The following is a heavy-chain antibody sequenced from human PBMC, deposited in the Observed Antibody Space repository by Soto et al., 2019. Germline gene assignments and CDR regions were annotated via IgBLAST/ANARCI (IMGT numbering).Heavy chain of an antibody. Sequence: SETLSLTCSVSGVSISSGGHYWSWIPQHPGKGLEWIAYIYYSRSTYYHPSLKCPVTISVHPSKTQFSLNLTSVTPADTPVYYCARSQRFGDWARPFYSYPMDVWGQGTPVTVSS. CDR1: GVSISSGGHY. J-gene: IGHJ6*02. CDR2: IYYSRST. CDR3: ARSQRFGDWARPFYSYPMDV. V-gene: IGHV4-31*01. D-gene: IGHD3-10*01.